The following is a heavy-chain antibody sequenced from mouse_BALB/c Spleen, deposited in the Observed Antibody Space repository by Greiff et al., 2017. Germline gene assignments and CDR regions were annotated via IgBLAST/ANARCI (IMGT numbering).Heavy chain of an antibody. CDR3: ARHPYGNYWDYAMDY. D-gene: IGHD2-10*02. Sequence: DVKLVESGGDLVKPGGSLKLSCAASGFTFSSFGMHWVRQAPEKGLEWVAYISSGSSTIYYADTVKGRFTISRDNPKNTLFLQMTSLRSEDTAMYYCARHPYGNYWDYAMDYWGQGTSVTVSS. V-gene: IGHV5-17*02. CDR1: GFTFSSFG. CDR2: ISSGSSTI. J-gene: IGHJ4*01.